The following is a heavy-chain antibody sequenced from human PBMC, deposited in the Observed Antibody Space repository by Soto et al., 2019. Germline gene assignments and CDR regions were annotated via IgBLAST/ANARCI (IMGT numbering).Heavy chain of an antibody. Sequence: ASVKVSCKASGYTFTGYYMHWVRQAPGQGLEWMGWINPNSGGTNYAQKFQGWVTMTRDTSISTAYMELSRLRSDDTAVYYCARGGDIVVVVAARLGAFDIWGQGTMVTVSS. J-gene: IGHJ3*02. D-gene: IGHD2-15*01. CDR1: GYTFTGYY. V-gene: IGHV1-2*04. CDR2: INPNSGGT. CDR3: ARGGDIVVVVAARLGAFDI.